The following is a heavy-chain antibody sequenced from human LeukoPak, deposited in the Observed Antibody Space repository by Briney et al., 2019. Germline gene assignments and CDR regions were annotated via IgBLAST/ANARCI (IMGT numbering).Heavy chain of an antibody. J-gene: IGHJ3*02. CDR3: ARGIPAALDAFDI. CDR1: GGSISSGGYY. V-gene: IGHV4-30-4*08. D-gene: IGHD6-13*01. Sequence: SETLSLTCTVSGGSISSGGYYWSWIRQHPGKGLEWIGYIYYTGSTYSNPSLKSRVTISVDTSKTQFSLKLNSVTAADTAVYFCARGIPAALDAFDIWGQGTTVTVSS. CDR2: IYYTGST.